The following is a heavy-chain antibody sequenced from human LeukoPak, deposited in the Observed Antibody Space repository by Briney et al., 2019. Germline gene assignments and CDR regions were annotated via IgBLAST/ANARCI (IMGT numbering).Heavy chain of an antibody. CDR2: INPSGGST. V-gene: IGHV1-46*01. CDR3: ARAGAYCGGDCYAYFDY. D-gene: IGHD2-21*02. CDR1: GYTFTSYY. J-gene: IGHJ4*02. Sequence: ASVKVSCKASGYTFTSYYMHWVRQAPGQGLEWMGIINPSGGSTSYAQKFQGRVTITADESTSTAYMELSSLRSEDTAVYYCARAGAYCGGDCYAYFDYWGQGTLVTVSS.